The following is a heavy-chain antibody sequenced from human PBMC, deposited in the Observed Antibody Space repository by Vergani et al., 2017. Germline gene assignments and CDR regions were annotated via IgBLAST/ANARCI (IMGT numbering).Heavy chain of an antibody. D-gene: IGHD6-13*01. Sequence: QVQLQESGPGLVKPSQTLSLTCTVSGGSISSGSYYWSWIRQPAGKGLEWIGRIYTSGGTNYNPSLKSRVTISVDTSKNQFSLKLSSVTAADTAVYYCAREDSSSWYGGVWFDPWGQGTLVTVSS. CDR1: GGSISSGSYY. CDR3: AREDSSSWYGGVWFDP. CDR2: IYTSGGT. J-gene: IGHJ5*02. V-gene: IGHV4-61*02.